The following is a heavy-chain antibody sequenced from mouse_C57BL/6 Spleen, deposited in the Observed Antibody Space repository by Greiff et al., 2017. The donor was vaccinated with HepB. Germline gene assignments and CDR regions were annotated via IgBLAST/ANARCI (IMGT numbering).Heavy chain of an antibody. J-gene: IGHJ2*01. V-gene: IGHV5-4*01. Sequence: EVQGVESGGGLVKPGGSLKLSCAASGFTFSSYAMSWVRQTPEKRLEWVATISDGGSYTYYPDNVKGRFTISRDNAKNNLYLQMSHLKSEDTAMYYCARAPITTDYFDYWGQGTTLTVSS. CDR3: ARAPITTDYFDY. D-gene: IGHD1-1*01. CDR1: GFTFSSYA. CDR2: ISDGGSYT.